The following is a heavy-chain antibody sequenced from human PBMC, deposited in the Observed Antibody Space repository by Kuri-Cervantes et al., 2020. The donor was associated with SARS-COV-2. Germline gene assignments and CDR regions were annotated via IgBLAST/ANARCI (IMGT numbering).Heavy chain of an antibody. CDR3: AIDPARRDYFDY. Sequence: GGSLRLSCAASGFTFSSYSMNWVRQAPGKGLEWVSSISSSSSYIYYADSVKGRFTISRDNAKNSLYLQMNSLRAEDTAVYYCAIDPARRDYFDYWGQGTLVTVSS. J-gene: IGHJ4*02. CDR2: ISSSSSYI. D-gene: IGHD6-6*01. V-gene: IGHV3-21*01. CDR1: GFTFSSYS.